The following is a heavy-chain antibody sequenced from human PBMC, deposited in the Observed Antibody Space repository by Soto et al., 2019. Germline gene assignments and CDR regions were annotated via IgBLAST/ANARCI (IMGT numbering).Heavy chain of an antibody. D-gene: IGHD6-13*01. CDR3: ARSPGAGYSSSYDTNWFDP. CDR2: INHSGST. J-gene: IGHJ5*02. V-gene: IGHV4-34*01. CDR1: GGSFSGYY. Sequence: PSETLSLTCAVYGGSFSGYYWSWIRQPPGKGLEWIGEINHSGSTNYNPSLKSRVTISVDTSKNQFSLKLSSVTAADTAVYYCARSPGAGYSSSYDTNWFDPWGQGTLVTVSS.